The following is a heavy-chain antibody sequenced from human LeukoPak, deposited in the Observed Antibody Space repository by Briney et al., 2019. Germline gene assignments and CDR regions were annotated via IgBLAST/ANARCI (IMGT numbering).Heavy chain of an antibody. J-gene: IGHJ4*02. CDR2: IRSKANNYAT. D-gene: IGHD6-13*01. V-gene: IGHV3-73*01. CDR3: TRTGYSSSWYAY. Sequence: GGSLKLSCAASGFTFSGSAMHWVRQASGKGLEWVGRIRSKANNYATAYAASVKGRFTISRDDSKNTAYLQMNSLKTEDTAVYYCTRTGYSSSWYAYWGQGTLVTVSS. CDR1: GFTFSGSA.